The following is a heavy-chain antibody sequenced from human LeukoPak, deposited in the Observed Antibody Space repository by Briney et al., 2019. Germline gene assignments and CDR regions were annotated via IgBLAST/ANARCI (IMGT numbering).Heavy chain of an antibody. Sequence: GGSLRLSCAASGFTFSAYWMHWVRQVPGKGLVWVSRINNDGTATFFADSVKGRFTISRDNAKSSLYLQMNSLRAEDTAVYYCARAQGSYDYVWGRPLFYFDYWGQGTLVTVSS. CDR2: INNDGTAT. J-gene: IGHJ4*02. D-gene: IGHD3-16*01. V-gene: IGHV3-74*01. CDR3: ARAQGSYDYVWGRPLFYFDY. CDR1: GFTFSAYW.